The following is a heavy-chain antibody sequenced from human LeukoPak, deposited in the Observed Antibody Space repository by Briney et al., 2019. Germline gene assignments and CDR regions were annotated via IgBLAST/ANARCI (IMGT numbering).Heavy chain of an antibody. V-gene: IGHV4-34*01. CDR2: INHSGST. CDR1: GGSFSGYY. Sequence: PSETLSLTCAVYGGSFSGYYWSWIRQPPGKGLEWIGEINHSGSTNYNPSLKSRVTISVDTSKNQFSLKRSSVTAADTAVYYCASRRFLGWFDPWGQGTLVTVSS. J-gene: IGHJ5*02. D-gene: IGHD3-3*01. CDR3: ASRRFLGWFDP.